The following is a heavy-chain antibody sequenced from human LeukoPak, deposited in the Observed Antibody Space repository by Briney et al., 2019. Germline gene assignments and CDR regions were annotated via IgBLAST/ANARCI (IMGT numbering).Heavy chain of an antibody. J-gene: IGHJ3*01. CDR3: ARDQYYDDRPWVGAFDV. D-gene: IGHD3-22*01. V-gene: IGHV3-7*01. Sequence: GGSLRLSCAVSGFSFSAYWMSWVRQAPGKGLDWVANIKQDGSEKYYVDSVKGRFTFSRDNANNSLFLQMSNLRVGDTAVYYCARDQYYDDRPWVGAFDVWGQGTVVTVSS. CDR1: GFSFSAYW. CDR2: IKQDGSEK.